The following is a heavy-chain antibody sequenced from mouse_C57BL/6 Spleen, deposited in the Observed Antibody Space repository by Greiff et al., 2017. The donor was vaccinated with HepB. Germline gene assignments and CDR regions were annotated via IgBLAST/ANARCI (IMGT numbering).Heavy chain of an antibody. D-gene: IGHD2-1*01. Sequence: QVQLQQPGAELVKPGASVKMSCKASGYTFTSYWITWVKQRPGQGLEWIGDIYPGSGSTNYNEKFKSKATLTVDTSSSTAYMQLSSLTSEASAVYYCASPYGNYDAMDYWGQGTSVTVSS. J-gene: IGHJ4*01. V-gene: IGHV1-55*01. CDR1: GYTFTSYW. CDR2: IYPGSGST. CDR3: ASPYGNYDAMDY.